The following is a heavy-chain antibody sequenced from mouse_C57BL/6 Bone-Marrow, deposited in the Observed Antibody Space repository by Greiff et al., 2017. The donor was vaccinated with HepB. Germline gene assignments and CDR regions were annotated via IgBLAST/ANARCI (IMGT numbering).Heavy chain of an antibody. CDR3: ASDGYYTYWYFDV. CDR1: GYTFTSYW. V-gene: IGHV1-53*01. Sequence: QVQLKQPGTELVKPGASVKLSCKASGYTFTSYWMHWVKQRPGQGLEWIGNINPSNGGTNYNEKFKSKATLTVDKSSSTAYMQLRSLTSEDSAVYYCASDGYYTYWYFDVWGTGTTVTVSS. CDR2: INPSNGGT. D-gene: IGHD2-3*01. J-gene: IGHJ1*03.